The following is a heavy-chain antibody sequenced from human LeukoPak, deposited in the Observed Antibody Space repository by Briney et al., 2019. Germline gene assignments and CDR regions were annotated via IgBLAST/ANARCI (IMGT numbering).Heavy chain of an antibody. CDR1: GFTFSRYW. Sequence: PGGSLRLSCAASGFTFSRYWMHWVRQAAGKGLVWVSRINSDGSSTRYADSLKGRLNISRDNAEHTLYLQMNRLRADDRAVYHCAQRAYYGDWGQGTQVTDS. CDR2: INSDGSST. CDR3: AQRAYYGD. D-gene: IGHD3-3*01. J-gene: IGHJ4*02. V-gene: IGHV3-74*01.